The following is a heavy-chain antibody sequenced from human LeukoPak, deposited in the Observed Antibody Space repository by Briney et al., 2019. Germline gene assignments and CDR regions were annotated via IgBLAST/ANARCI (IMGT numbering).Heavy chain of an antibody. CDR1: GGSISSYY. J-gene: IGHJ4*02. Sequence: SETLSLTCTVSGGSISSYYWSWVRQPAGKGQEWIGRIYTSGSTNYNPSLKSRVTMSLDTSKDQFSLKLNSVTAADTAVYYCARDHCSSTSCYWGADYFDYWGQGTLVTVSS. CDR2: IYTSGST. CDR3: ARDHCSSTSCYWGADYFDY. V-gene: IGHV4-4*07. D-gene: IGHD2-2*01.